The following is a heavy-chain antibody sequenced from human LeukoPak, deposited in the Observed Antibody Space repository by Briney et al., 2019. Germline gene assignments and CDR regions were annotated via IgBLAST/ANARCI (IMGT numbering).Heavy chain of an antibody. CDR1: GGSISSYY. CDR3: ARDHCSGGSCFDAFDI. J-gene: IGHJ3*02. D-gene: IGHD2-15*01. Sequence: PSETLSLTCTVSGGSISSYYWSWIRQPPGKGLEWIGYIYYSGSTNYNPSLKSRVTISVDTSKNQFSLKLSFVTAADTAVYYCARDHCSGGSCFDAFDIWGQGTMVTVSS. CDR2: IYYSGST. V-gene: IGHV4-59*01.